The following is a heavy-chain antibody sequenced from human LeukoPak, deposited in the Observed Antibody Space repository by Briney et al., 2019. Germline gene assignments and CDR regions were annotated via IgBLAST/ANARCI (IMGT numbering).Heavy chain of an antibody. CDR3: ARRHSDRLTGFDF. V-gene: IGHV5-51*01. J-gene: IGHJ4*02. Sequence: GESLKISCQASGKKFNNFYIAWVRQMPGKGLEWVAIIYPGDSDIRYSPSIQGHVTISADKSTSTTFLQWTSLKASDTAMYYCARRHSDRLTGFDFWGQGTLVTVTS. CDR1: GKKFNNFY. CDR2: IYPGDSDI. D-gene: IGHD3-9*01.